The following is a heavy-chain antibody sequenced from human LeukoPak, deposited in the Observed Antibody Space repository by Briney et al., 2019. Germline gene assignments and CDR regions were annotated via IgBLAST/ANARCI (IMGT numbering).Heavy chain of an antibody. J-gene: IGHJ4*02. CDR2: IRSDGSTK. CDR1: AFTFSSFG. V-gene: IGHV3-30*02. D-gene: IGHD5-18*01. CDR3: ARIHQLGQLYENAPDY. Sequence: GGSLRLSCAASAFTFSSFGMHWVRQAPGKGLEWVSFIRSDGSTKYYADSVKGRFTISRDNSKNTLYLQMNSLRAEDTAVYYCARIHQLGQLYENAPDYWGQGTLVTVSS.